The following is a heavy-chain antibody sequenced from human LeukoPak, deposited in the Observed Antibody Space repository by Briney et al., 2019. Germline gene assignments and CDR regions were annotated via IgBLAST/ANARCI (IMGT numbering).Heavy chain of an antibody. Sequence: SETLSLTCTVSGGSVSSGSYYWSWIRQPPGKGLEWIGYIYYSGSTNYNPSLKSRVTISVDKSKNQFSLKLSSVTAADTAVYYCAMVSGWYYFDYWGQGTLVTVSS. CDR1: GGSVSSGSYY. CDR2: IYYSGST. V-gene: IGHV4-61*01. J-gene: IGHJ4*02. CDR3: AMVSGWYYFDY. D-gene: IGHD6-19*01.